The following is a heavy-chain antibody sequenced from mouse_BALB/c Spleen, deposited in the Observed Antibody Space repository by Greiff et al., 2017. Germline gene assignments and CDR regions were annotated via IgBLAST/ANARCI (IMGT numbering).Heavy chain of an antibody. CDR1: GFAFSSYD. CDR2: ISSGGGST. D-gene: IGHD2-4*01. CDR3: ARHTGDYDDY. J-gene: IGHJ2*01. V-gene: IGHV5-12-1*01. Sequence: EVMLVESGGGLVKPGGSLKLSCAASGFAFSSYDMSWVRQTPEKRLEWVAYISSGGGSTYYPDTVKGRVTISRDNAKNTLYLQMSSLKSEDTAMYYCARHTGDYDDYWGQGTTLTVSS.